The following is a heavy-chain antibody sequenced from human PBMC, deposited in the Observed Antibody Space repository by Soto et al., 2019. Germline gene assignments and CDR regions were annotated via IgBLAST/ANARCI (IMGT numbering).Heavy chain of an antibody. CDR2: IYWNDDE. D-gene: IGHD2-2*01. V-gene: IGHV2-5*01. CDR1: GFSLSTAGVG. Sequence: QITLKESGPTLVKPTQTLTLTCTFSGFSLSTAGVGVGWVRQPPGKALEWLALIYWNDDERYSPSLRSRLTITKDTSKNQVVLTITNMDSMDTYTYYCARAPGNLGHCDSTSCLGTFDVWGQGTMVTVSS. J-gene: IGHJ3*01. CDR3: ARAPGNLGHCDSTSCLGTFDV.